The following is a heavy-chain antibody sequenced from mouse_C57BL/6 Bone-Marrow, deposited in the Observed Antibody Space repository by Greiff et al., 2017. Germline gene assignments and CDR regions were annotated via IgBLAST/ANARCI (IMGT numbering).Heavy chain of an antibody. CDR3: ARGLRRGGFAY. CDR1: GYTFTSYW. CDR2: NDPSDSYT. D-gene: IGHD2-4*01. J-gene: IGHJ3*01. V-gene: IGHV1-59*01. Sequence: QVQLQQSGAELVRPGTSVKLSCKASGYTFTSYWMHWVKQRPGQGLEWIGVNDPSDSYTNYNQKFKGKATLTVDTSSSTAYMQLSSLTSEDSAVYYCARGLRRGGFAYWGQGTLVTVSA.